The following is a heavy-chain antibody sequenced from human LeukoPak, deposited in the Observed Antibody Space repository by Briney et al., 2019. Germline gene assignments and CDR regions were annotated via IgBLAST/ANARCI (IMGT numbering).Heavy chain of an antibody. CDR3: ARGPRIVGATTSYYFDY. CDR2: MNPNSGNT. Sequence: GASVKVSCKASGYTFTSYDIKWVRQATGQGLEWMGWMNPNSGNTGYAQKFQGRVTMTRNTSISTAYMELSGLRSEDTAVYYCARGPRIVGATTSYYFDYWGQGTLVTVSS. J-gene: IGHJ4*02. D-gene: IGHD1-26*01. CDR1: GYTFTSYD. V-gene: IGHV1-8*01.